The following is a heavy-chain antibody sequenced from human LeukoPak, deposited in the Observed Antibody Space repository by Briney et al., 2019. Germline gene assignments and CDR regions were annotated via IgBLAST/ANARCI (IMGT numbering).Heavy chain of an antibody. CDR2: IIPIFGTA. V-gene: IGHV1-69*05. D-gene: IGHD4-17*01. CDR1: GGTFSSYA. J-gene: IGHJ5*02. Sequence: GSSVKVSCKASGGTFSSYAISWVRQAPGQGVEWMGGIIPIFGTANYAQKFQGRVTITTDESTSAAYMELSSLRSEDTAVYYCARDYGDYQNWFDHWGQGTLATASS. CDR3: ARDYGDYQNWFDH.